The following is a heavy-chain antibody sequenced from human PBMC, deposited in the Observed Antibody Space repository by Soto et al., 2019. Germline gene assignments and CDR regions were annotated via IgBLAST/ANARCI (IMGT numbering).Heavy chain of an antibody. V-gene: IGHV1-18*01. D-gene: IGHD2-2*01. CDR3: AKVVEYLSYGMDV. CDR2: IIGNNGKT. Sequence: GASVKVSCKASGYTFTNYGISWVRQAPGQGLEWMGWIIGNNGKTYYAQKLQGRVTMTTDTSTSTAYMELRSLRSDDTAVYYCAKVVEYLSYGMDVWGQGTTVTVSS. CDR1: GYTFTNYG. J-gene: IGHJ6*02.